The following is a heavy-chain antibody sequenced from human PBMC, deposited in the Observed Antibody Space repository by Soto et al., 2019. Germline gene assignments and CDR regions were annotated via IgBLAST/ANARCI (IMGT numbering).Heavy chain of an antibody. V-gene: IGHV3-11*06. CDR3: ARDLLPRYYDSSGYPVPHY. J-gene: IGHJ4*02. CDR2: ISSSSSYT. CDR1: GFTFSDYY. Sequence: LRLSCAASGFTFSDYYMSWIRQAPGKGLEWVSYISSSSSYTNYADSVKGRFTISRDNAKNSLYLQMNSLRAEDTAVYYCARDLLPRYYDSSGYPVPHYWGQGTLVTVSS. D-gene: IGHD3-22*01.